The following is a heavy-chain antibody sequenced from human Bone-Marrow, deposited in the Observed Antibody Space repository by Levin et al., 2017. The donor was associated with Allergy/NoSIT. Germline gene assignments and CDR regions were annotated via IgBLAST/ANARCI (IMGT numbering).Heavy chain of an antibody. D-gene: IGHD6-6*01. V-gene: IGHV3-30-3*01. CDR2: LSYGGSEE. Sequence: SGGSLRLSCAASGFTFNTYAMHWVRQAPGKGLEWVAGLSYGGSEEFYADSVKGRFTISRDNSKDTLYLQLNSLRADDTAVFYCARGYSSSSLFDYWGRGTLVTVSS. CDR1: GFTFNTYA. CDR3: ARGYSSSSLFDY. J-gene: IGHJ4*02.